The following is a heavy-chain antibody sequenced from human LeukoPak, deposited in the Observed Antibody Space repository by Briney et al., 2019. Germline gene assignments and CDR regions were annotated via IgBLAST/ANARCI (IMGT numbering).Heavy chain of an antibody. CDR1: GYTFTSYG. J-gene: IGHJ3*02. V-gene: IGHV1-18*01. CDR2: ISAYNGNT. CDR3: ARDQDIVVVPAVLGAFDI. Sequence: ASVKVSCKASGYTFTSYGISWARQAPGQGLEWMGWISAYNGNTNYAQKLQGRVTMTTDTSTSTAYMELRSLRSDDTAVYYCARDQDIVVVPAVLGAFDIWGQGTMVTVSS. D-gene: IGHD2-2*01.